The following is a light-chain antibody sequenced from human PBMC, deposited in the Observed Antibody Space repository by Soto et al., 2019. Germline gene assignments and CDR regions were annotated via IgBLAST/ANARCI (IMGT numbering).Light chain of an antibody. CDR3: QQYHTWPIT. V-gene: IGKV3-15*01. CDR1: RSVISN. J-gene: IGKJ4*01. CDR2: GAS. Sequence: EVVMTQSPASLSASPGERVTLSCRASRSVISNLAWYQHKPGQAPRLLISGASTGATGIPARFSGSGSGTEFTLTISSLQSEDCAIYYCQQYHTWPITFGGGTKVDIK.